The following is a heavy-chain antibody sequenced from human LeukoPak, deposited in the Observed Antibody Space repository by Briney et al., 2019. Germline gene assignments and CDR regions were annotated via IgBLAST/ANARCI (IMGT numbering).Heavy chain of an antibody. D-gene: IGHD5-18*01. V-gene: IGHV1-8*01. CDR1: GYTFTSYD. CDR3: ARGVDTAMVRWYYYYYYMDV. CDR2: MNPNSGNT. Sequence: ASVKVSCKASGYTFTSYDINWVRQATGQGLEWMGWMNPNSGNTGYAQKFQGRVTMTRNTSISTAYMEPSSLRSEDTAVYYCARGVDTAMVRWYYYYYYMDVWGKGTTVTVSS. J-gene: IGHJ6*03.